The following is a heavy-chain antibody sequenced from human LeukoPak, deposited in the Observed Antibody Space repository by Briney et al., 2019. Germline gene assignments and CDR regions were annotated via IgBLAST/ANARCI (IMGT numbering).Heavy chain of an antibody. CDR3: ATYRQVLLPFEP. V-gene: IGHV3-23*01. CDR2: IFPSGGEI. CDR1: GFTFSNYW. D-gene: IGHD2-8*02. Sequence: PGGSLRLSCAASGFTFSNYWMTWVRLPPGKGLEWVSSIFPSGGEIHYADSVRGRFTISRDNSKSTLSLQMNSLRADDTAIYYCATYRQVLLPFEPWGQGTLVTVSS. J-gene: IGHJ5*02.